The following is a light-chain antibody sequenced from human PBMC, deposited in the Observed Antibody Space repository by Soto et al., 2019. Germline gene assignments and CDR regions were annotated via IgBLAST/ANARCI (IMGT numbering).Light chain of an antibody. CDR3: QHDGSSPLT. CDR2: GAS. V-gene: IGKV3-20*01. Sequence: LVLTQTPGTMSLSPWERVTLSCRASQTVSNNYLAWYQQIPGQAPRLLISGASGRATGTPDRFSGSASGTDFTLTISRLEPEDFALYYCQHDGSSPLTFGGGTKVDIK. CDR1: QTVSNNY. J-gene: IGKJ4*01.